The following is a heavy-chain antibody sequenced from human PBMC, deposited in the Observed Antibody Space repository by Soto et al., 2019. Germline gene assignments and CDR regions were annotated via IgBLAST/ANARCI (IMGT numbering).Heavy chain of an antibody. CDR2: IYTSGST. Sequence: SETLSLTCTVSGGSISSYYWSWIRQPAGKGLEWIGRIYTSGSTNYNPSLKSRVTMSVDTSKNQFSLKLSSVTAEDTATYYCAKDRVNGDRLLEVDYWGQGTLVTVSS. J-gene: IGHJ4*02. CDR1: GGSISSYY. D-gene: IGHD2-21*02. V-gene: IGHV4-4*07. CDR3: AKDRVNGDRLLEVDY.